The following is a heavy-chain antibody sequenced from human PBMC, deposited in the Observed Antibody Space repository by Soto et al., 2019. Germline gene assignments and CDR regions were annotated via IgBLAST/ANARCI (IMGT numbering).Heavy chain of an antibody. CDR2: IYPGDSDT. D-gene: IGHD1-26*01. V-gene: IGHV5-51*01. CDR1: GYSFTSYW. CDR3: ASLPYRRCGSYCNYFNY. J-gene: IGHJ4*02. Sequence: GESLKISCKGSGYSFTSYWIGWVRQMPGKGLEWMGIIYPGDSDTRYSPSFQGQVTISADKSISTAYLQWSSLKASDTAMYYCASLPYRRCGSYCNYFNYWGQGPLFTVAS.